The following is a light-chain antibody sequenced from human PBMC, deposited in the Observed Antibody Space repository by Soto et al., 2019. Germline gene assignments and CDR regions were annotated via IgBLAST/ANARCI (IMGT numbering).Light chain of an antibody. CDR2: GAS. J-gene: IGKJ1*01. CDR1: QSVSSN. CDR3: HQYKNWPPST. Sequence: EIVMTQSPATLSVSPGERATLSCRASQSVSSNLAWYQQKPGQARRLLIYGASTRATGIPARFSGSGSGTELTITISSLQSEDFEVYYCHQYKNWPPSTLGQGTKVEIK. V-gene: IGKV3-15*01.